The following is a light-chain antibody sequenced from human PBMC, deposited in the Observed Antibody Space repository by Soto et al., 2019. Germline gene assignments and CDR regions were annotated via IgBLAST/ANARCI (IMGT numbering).Light chain of an antibody. CDR3: QQLNSYPLT. J-gene: IGKJ4*01. CDR1: QGISSF. V-gene: IGKV1-9*01. CDR2: AAS. Sequence: IQLTQSRSSLSASVGDRCTITCLASQGISSFLAWFQQKAGKAPKLLIYAASTLQSGVPSRFSGSGSGTDFTLTISSLQPEDFATYYCQQLNSYPLTFGGGTKVDIK.